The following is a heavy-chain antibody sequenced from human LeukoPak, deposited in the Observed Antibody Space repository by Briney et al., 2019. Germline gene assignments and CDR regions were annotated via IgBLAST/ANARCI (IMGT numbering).Heavy chain of an antibody. CDR1: GDSVSSNSAA. J-gene: IGHJ4*02. Sequence: ASQTLSLTCAISGDSVSSNSAAWNWIRQSPSRGLEWLGRTYYRSKWYNDYAVSVKSRITINPDTSKNQFSLQLNSVTPEDTAVYYCATSSAAGTYSSFDYWGQGTLVTVSS. CDR2: TYYRSKWYN. V-gene: IGHV6-1*01. D-gene: IGHD6-13*01. CDR3: ATSSAAGTYSSFDY.